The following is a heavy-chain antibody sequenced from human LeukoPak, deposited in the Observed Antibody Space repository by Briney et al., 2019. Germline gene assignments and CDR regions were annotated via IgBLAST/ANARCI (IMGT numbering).Heavy chain of an antibody. CDR2: INYTGDTATGTT. V-gene: IGHV4-34*01. D-gene: IGHD3-9*01. CDR1: GGSFSGYS. CDR3: ARHSRSHYDILTGDYYYYGMDV. Sequence: SETLSLTCGVYGGSFSGYSWNWIRQSPGKGLEWIADINYTGDTATGTTNYSPSLGSRVTISVDMSKNQFSLHLRSVTAADTAVYYCARHSRSHYDILTGDYYYYGMDVWGQGTTVTVSS. J-gene: IGHJ6*02.